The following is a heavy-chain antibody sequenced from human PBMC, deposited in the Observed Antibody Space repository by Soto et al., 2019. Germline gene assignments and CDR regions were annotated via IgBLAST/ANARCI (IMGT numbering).Heavy chain of an antibody. CDR1: GFTFSSYG. Sequence: QVQLVESGEGVVQPGRSLRLSCAASGFTFSSYGMHWVRQAPGKGLEWVAVIWYDGSNKYYADSVKGRFTISRDNSKNTLYLQMNSLRAEDTAVYYCARDRGYSYGYLYYYYGMDVWGQGTTVTVSS. V-gene: IGHV3-33*01. CDR3: ARDRGYSYGYLYYYYGMDV. D-gene: IGHD5-18*01. CDR2: IWYDGSNK. J-gene: IGHJ6*02.